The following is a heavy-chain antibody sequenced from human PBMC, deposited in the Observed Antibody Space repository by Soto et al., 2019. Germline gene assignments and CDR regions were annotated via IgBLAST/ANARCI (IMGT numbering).Heavy chain of an antibody. J-gene: IGHJ4*02. CDR3: AYGSSSAWIDY. V-gene: IGHV4-39*01. CDR2: AYFSGGNT. D-gene: IGHD6-25*01. Sequence: KASETLSLTCIVSGDSMRGYHFYWGWIRQAPGKGLEWIGSAYFSGGNTYYSPSLKSRVSISVDTSKNEFSLRLTSLTAADTAVYFCAYGSSSAWIDYWGQGTLVTVS. CDR1: GDSMRGYHFY.